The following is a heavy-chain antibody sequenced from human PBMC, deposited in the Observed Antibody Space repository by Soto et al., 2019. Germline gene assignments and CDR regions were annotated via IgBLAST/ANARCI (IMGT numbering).Heavy chain of an antibody. CDR3: ARLGQFDF. CDR1: GFIFSDYY. CDR2: ISGSGDTI. Sequence: QVQLVQSGGGLVRPGGSLRLSCEASGFIFSDYYMAWIRQAPGKGLEWVSYISGSGDTIYYADSVKGRFTISRDSAKDSLYLQMNTLRDEDTPIYYCARLGQFDFWGQGTVVTVSS. V-gene: IGHV3-11*01. J-gene: IGHJ4*02.